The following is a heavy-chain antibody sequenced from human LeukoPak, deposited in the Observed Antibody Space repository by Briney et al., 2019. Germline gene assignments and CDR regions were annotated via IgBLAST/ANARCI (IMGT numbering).Heavy chain of an antibody. D-gene: IGHD2-2*01. V-gene: IGHV4-38-2*01. CDR3: ARLPQYCSSTSCSLYYFDY. CDR2: IYHSGST. J-gene: IGHJ4*02. Sequence: SETLSLTSAVSGYSIGSGYYWGWIRQPPGKGLEWIGSIYHSGSTYYNPSLKSRVTISVDTSKNQFSLKLSSVTAADTAVYYCARLPQYCSSTSCSLYYFDYWGQGTLVTVSS. CDR1: GYSIGSGYY.